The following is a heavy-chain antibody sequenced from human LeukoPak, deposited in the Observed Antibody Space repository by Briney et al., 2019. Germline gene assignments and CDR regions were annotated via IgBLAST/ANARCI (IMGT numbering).Heavy chain of an antibody. V-gene: IGHV1-69*05. CDR1: GGTFISYA. CDR2: IIPIFGSE. Sequence: SVKVSFKSSGGTFISYAISWVRQAPGQGLEWMGGIIPIFGSENYAQKFQGRVTITTDESTSTAYMELSSLRSEDTAVYYCASSCDTAMANPLRCWFDHWGQGTLVTVSS. CDR3: ASSCDTAMANPLRCWFDH. J-gene: IGHJ5*02. D-gene: IGHD5-18*01.